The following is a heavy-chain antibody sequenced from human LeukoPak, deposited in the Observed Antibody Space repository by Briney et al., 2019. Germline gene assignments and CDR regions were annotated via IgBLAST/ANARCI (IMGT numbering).Heavy chain of an antibody. D-gene: IGHD4-23*01. V-gene: IGHV3-74*01. J-gene: IGHJ4*02. CDR2: IANDGSST. Sequence: GGSLRLSCAASGFTFSSYSMNWVRQAPGKGLVWVSRIANDGSSTTYADSVKGRFSISRDNAKNTLYLQMNSLRVEDTAVYYCARGRPHGNDYWGQGTLVTVSS. CDR3: ARGRPHGNDY. CDR1: GFTFSSYS.